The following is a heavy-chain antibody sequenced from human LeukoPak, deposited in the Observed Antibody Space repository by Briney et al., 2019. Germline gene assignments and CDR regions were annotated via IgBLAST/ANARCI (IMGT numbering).Heavy chain of an antibody. J-gene: IGHJ4*02. CDR2: SSGYNGYT. D-gene: IGHD3-10*01. CDR1: GYIFTNYG. V-gene: IGHV1-18*01. Sequence: RASVKVSCKPSGYIFTNYGISWVRQAPGQGLEWMGWSSGYNGYTNHAQKLQGRVTMTTDTSTSTVYMELRSLRSDDTAVYYCARSRTHRLYSGSGSYPGAFDYWGQGTLVTVSS. CDR3: ARSRTHRLYSGSGSYPGAFDY.